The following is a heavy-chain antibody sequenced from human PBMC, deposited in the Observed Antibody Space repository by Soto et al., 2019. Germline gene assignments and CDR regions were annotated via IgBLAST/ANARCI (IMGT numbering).Heavy chain of an antibody. CDR2: IYYSGST. CDR3: AVSIGPRYFEY. Sequence: SLPLSVTCSVACGSSGSNCGSCIRQAPGKGLEWIGYIYYSGSTNYNPSLKSRVTISVDTSKNQFSLKMRSVTAADTAVYYCAVSIGPRYFEYRGQGTLVTVSS. D-gene: IGHD6-6*01. V-gene: IGHV4-59*08. CDR1: CGSSGSNC. J-gene: IGHJ4*02.